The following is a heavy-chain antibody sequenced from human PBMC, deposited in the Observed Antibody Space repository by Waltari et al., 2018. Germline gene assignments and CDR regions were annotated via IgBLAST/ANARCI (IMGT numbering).Heavy chain of an antibody. V-gene: IGHV3-9*03. CDR1: GFTFDDYA. J-gene: IGHJ4*02. Sequence: EVQLVESGGGLVQPGRSLRLSCAASGFTFDDYAMHWVRQVPGKGLEWVSGISWNNSSIGHADSVKGRFTISRDNAKNSLYLQMNSLSAEDMALYYCAKGGHDSSGYYYGQDYWGQGTLVTVSS. CDR2: ISWNNSSI. D-gene: IGHD3-22*01. CDR3: AKGGHDSSGYYYGQDY.